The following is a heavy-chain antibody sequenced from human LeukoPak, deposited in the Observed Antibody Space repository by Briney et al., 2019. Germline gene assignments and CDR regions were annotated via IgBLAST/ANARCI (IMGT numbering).Heavy chain of an antibody. D-gene: IGHD5-18*01. CDR1: GFTFSSCG. J-gene: IGHJ4*02. CDR2: IRYDGSNK. Sequence: GGSLRLSCAASGFTFSSCGMHWVRQAPGKGLEWVAFIRYDGSNKYYADSVKGRFTISRDNSKNTLYLQMNSLRAEDTAVCYCAKDLTAMVRYYFDYWGQGTLVTVSS. V-gene: IGHV3-30*02. CDR3: AKDLTAMVRYYFDY.